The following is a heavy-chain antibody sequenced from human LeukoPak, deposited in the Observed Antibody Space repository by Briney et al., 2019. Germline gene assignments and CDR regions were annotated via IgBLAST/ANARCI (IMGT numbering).Heavy chain of an antibody. V-gene: IGHV4-34*01. CDR2: INHSRST. J-gene: IGHJ6*02. CDR3: ASAPYTISLPYYYYGMDV. CDR1: GGSFSGYY. Sequence: SETLSLTCAVYGGSFSGYYWSWIRQPPGKGLEWIGEINHSRSTNYNPSLKSRVTISVDTSKNQFSLKLSSVTAADTAVYYCASAPYTISLPYYYYGMDVWGQGTTVTVSS. D-gene: IGHD3-3*01.